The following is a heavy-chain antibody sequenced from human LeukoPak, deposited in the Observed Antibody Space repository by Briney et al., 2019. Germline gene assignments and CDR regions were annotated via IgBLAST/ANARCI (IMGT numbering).Heavy chain of an antibody. J-gene: IGHJ3*02. Sequence: GGSLRLSCAASGFTFSSYSMNWVRQAPGKGLEWVSSISSSSSYIYSADSVKGRSTISRDNSENTLYLQMSSLRAEDTAVYYCAKDQHIVVVTDAFDIWGQGTMVTVSS. CDR1: GFTFSSYS. CDR2: ISSSSSYI. CDR3: AKDQHIVVVTDAFDI. V-gene: IGHV3-21*01. D-gene: IGHD2-21*02.